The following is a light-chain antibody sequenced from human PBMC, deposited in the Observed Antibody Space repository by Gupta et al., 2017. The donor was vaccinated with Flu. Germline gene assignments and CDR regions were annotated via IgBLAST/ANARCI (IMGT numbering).Light chain of an antibody. V-gene: IGKV1-39*01. CDR1: QNIDSR. CDR2: STS. J-gene: IGKJ1*01. CDR3: QYIRSTPP. Sequence: SPSSLSASVGDRVTITCRTSQNIDSRLNWYQQKPGKAPHLLIYSTSNLQSGVPSRFSGSGSGTEFTLTISSLQPEDFATYYCQYIRSTPPFGQGTEVEVK.